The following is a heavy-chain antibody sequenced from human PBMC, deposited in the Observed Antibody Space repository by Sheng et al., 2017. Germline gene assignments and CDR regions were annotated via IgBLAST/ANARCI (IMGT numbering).Heavy chain of an antibody. CDR1: GGSISSSTLL. V-gene: IGHV4-39*07. CDR3: ARQGFLEWLLLLDY. CDR2: SIIVGAP. J-gene: IGHJ4*02. D-gene: IGHD3-3*01. Sequence: QLQLQESGPGLVKPSETLSLTCTVSGGSISSSTLLLWLDPPAPRVRGWSGLGVSIIVGAPTTTRPSRVESPYQVDTSKNQFSLKLSSVTAADTAVYYCARQGFLEWLLLLDYWGQGTRGHRLL.